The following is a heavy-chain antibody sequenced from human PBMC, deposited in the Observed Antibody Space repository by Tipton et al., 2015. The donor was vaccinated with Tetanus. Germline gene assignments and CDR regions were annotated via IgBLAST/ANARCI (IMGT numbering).Heavy chain of an antibody. CDR3: GRDGRPERGFAS. Sequence: QLVQSGDEVKRPGASVKVSCKASGYTFTSYGINWVRQAPGQGLEWMGWVSAYNGRTNYAQKVRDRVTMTTDTSTSPAYMELRSRGSDDRALYYGGRDGRPERGFASGGRGTRVPVSS. CDR2: VSAYNGRT. J-gene: IGHJ4*02. CDR1: GYTFTSYG. V-gene: IGHV1-18*01. D-gene: IGHD3-10*01.